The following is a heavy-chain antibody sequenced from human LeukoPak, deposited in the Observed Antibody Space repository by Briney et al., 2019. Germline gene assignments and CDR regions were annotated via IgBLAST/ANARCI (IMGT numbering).Heavy chain of an antibody. Sequence: ASVKVSCKASGYTFTGYYMHWVRQAPGQGLEWMGWINPNSGGTNYAQKFQGRVTMTRDTSISTAYMELSRLRSDDTAVYYCARGSEAQYYDFWSGYLDYWGQGTLVTVSS. V-gene: IGHV1-2*02. CDR3: ARGSEAQYYDFWSGYLDY. D-gene: IGHD3-3*01. CDR2: INPNSGGT. CDR1: GYTFTGYY. J-gene: IGHJ4*02.